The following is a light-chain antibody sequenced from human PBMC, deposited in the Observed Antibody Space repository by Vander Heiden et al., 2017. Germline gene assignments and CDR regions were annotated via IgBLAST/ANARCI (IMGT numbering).Light chain of an antibody. CDR2: EDI. CDR1: KLGKTY. V-gene: IGLV3-1*01. CDR3: QAWDGSTVV. Sequence: SYELTQPPSVSVSPGQTANISCSGDKLGKTYASWYQQKPGQSPVVVIYEDIKRPSGIPERFSGSNSGNTATLTISGTQAMDEADYYCQAWDGSTVVFGGGTKLT. J-gene: IGLJ2*01.